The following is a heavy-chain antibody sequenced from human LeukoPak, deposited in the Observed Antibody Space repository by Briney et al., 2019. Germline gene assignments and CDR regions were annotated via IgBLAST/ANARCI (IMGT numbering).Heavy chain of an antibody. CDR2: ISSSGSTI. D-gene: IGHD3-9*01. CDR3: AKAGILAYQPFDY. J-gene: IGHJ4*02. Sequence: GGSLRLSCAASGFTFSSYEMNWVRQAPGKGLEWVSYISSSGSTIYYADSVKGRFTISRDNAKNSLYLQMNSLRAEDTAVYYCAKAGILAYQPFDYWGQGTLVTVSS. V-gene: IGHV3-48*03. CDR1: GFTFSSYE.